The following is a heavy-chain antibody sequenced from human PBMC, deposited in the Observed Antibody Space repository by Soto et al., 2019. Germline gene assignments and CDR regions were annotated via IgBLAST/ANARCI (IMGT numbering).Heavy chain of an antibody. V-gene: IGHV4-59*01. J-gene: IGHJ5*02. CDR3: ARDISSGWYGTATPGYWFDP. D-gene: IGHD6-19*01. CDR1: GGSISSYY. Sequence: SETLSLTYTVSGGSISSYYWSWIRQPPGKGLEWIGYIYYSGSTNYNPSLKSRVTISVDTSKNQFSLKLSSVTAADTAVYYCARDISSGWYGTATPGYWFDPWGQGTLVTVSS. CDR2: IYYSGST.